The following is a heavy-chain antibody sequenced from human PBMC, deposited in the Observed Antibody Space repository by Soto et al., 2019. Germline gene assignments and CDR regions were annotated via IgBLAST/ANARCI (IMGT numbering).Heavy chain of an antibody. V-gene: IGHV4-59*01. J-gene: IGHJ4*02. CDR2: IYYSGST. D-gene: IGHD3-10*01. CDR3: ARDRDYYGSGRYYFDY. CDR1: GGSISSYY. Sequence: SETLSLTCTVSGGSISSYYWSWIRQPPGKGLEWIGYIYYSGSTNYNPSLKSRVTISVDTSKNQFSLKLSSVTAADTAVYYCARDRDYYGSGRYYFDYWGQGTLVTASS.